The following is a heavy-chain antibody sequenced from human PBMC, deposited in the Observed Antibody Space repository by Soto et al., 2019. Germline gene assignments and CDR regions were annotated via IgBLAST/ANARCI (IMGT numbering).Heavy chain of an antibody. CDR3: ARFRGSGGYYYGMDV. D-gene: IGHD3-3*01. V-gene: IGHV1-69*06. Sequence: SVKVSCKASGGTFSSYAISWVRQAPGQGLEWMGGIIPIFGTANYAQKSQGRVTITADKSTSTAYMELSSLRSEDTAVYYCARFRGSGGYYYGMDVWGQGTTVTVSS. CDR2: IIPIFGTA. CDR1: GGTFSSYA. J-gene: IGHJ6*02.